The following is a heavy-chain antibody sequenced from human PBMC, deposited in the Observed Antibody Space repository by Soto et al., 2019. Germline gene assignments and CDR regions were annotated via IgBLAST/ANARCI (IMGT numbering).Heavy chain of an antibody. CDR2: IIPIFGTA. Sequence: QVQLVQSGAEVKKPGSSVKVSCKASGGTFNSYAISWVRQAPGQGLEWMGGIIPIFGTANYAQKFQGRVTITADESTNTAYMALSSLRFEDTAVYYCARVGAPSGAFDIWGQGTMVTVSS. CDR1: GGTFNSYA. J-gene: IGHJ3*02. CDR3: ARVGAPSGAFDI. V-gene: IGHV1-69*01.